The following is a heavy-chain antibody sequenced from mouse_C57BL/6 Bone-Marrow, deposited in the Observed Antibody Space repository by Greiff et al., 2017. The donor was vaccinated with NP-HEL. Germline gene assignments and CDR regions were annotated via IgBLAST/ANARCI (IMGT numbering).Heavy chain of an antibody. D-gene: IGHD1-1*01. CDR1: GYTFTDYY. Sequence: VQLQQSGPELVKPGASVKISCKASGYTFTDYYMNWVKQSHGKSLEWIGDINPNNGGTSYNQKFKGKATLTVDKSSSTAYMELRSLTSEDSAVYYCAAVVATPYYAMDYWGQGTSVTVSS. CDR3: AAVVATPYYAMDY. V-gene: IGHV1-26*01. J-gene: IGHJ4*01. CDR2: INPNNGGT.